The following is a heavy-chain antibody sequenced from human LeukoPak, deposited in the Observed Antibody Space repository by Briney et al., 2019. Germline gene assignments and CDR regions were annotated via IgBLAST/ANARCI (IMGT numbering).Heavy chain of an antibody. CDR1: GGSISSYY. CDR2: IYYSGST. J-gene: IGHJ6*03. Sequence: SETLSLTCTVSGGSISSYYWSWIRQPPGKGLEWIGYIYYSGSTNYNPSLKSRVTISVDTSKIQFSLKLSSVTAADTAVYYCASLAGYCSSTSCPKYYYYYYMDVWGKGTTVTVSS. V-gene: IGHV4-59*08. CDR3: ASLAGYCSSTSCPKYYYYYYMDV. D-gene: IGHD2-2*03.